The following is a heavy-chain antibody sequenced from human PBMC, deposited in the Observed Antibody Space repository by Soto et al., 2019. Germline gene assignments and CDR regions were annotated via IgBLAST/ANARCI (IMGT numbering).Heavy chain of an antibody. CDR1: GFTFSSYA. CDR3: AKDLRIDATPGASVEFDY. D-gene: IGHD2-15*01. J-gene: IGHJ4*02. V-gene: IGHV3-23*01. Sequence: GGSLRLSCAASGFTFSSYAMSWVRQAPGKGLEWVSAISGSGGSTYYADSVKGRFTISRDNSKNTLYLQMNSLRAEDTAVYYCAKDLRIDATPGASVEFDYWGQGTLVTVSS. CDR2: ISGSGGST.